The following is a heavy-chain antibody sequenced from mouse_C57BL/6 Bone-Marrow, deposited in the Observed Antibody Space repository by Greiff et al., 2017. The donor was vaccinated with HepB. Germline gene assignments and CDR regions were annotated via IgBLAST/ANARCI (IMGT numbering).Heavy chain of an antibody. V-gene: IGHV1-22*01. D-gene: IGHD1-1*01. CDR3: ARRITTVVASMDY. Sequence: VQLQQSGPELVKPGASVKMSCKASGYTFTDYNMHWVKQSHGKSLEWIGYINPNNGGTSYNQKFKGKATLTVNKSYSTAYMELRSLTSEDSAVYYCARRITTVVASMDYWGQGTSVTVSS. CDR1: GYTFTDYN. CDR2: INPNNGGT. J-gene: IGHJ4*01.